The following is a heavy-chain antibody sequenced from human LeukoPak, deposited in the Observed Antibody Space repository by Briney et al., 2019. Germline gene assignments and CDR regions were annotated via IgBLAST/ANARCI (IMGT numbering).Heavy chain of an antibody. Sequence: ASVNVSCKASGYPFTSFEINWVRQATGQGLEWMGWMNPNSGNTVYAQKFQGRVTMTRSTSISTAYMELSSLRSEDTAVYYCARTDWHYFLFWGQGTLVTVSA. CDR1: GYPFTSFE. V-gene: IGHV1-8*01. J-gene: IGHJ4*02. CDR3: ARTDWHYFLF. CDR2: MNPNSGNT. D-gene: IGHD3/OR15-3a*01.